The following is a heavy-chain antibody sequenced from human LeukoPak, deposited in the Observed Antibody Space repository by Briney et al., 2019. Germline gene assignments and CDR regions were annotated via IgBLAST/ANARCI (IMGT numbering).Heavy chain of an antibody. D-gene: IGHD1-1*01. Sequence: ASVKVSCKASGYTFTAYYMHWVRQASGQGLEWMGWINPNSGDTNLAQKFQGRVTMTRDSSISTAYMEVSRLRSGDTAVYYCASGGSLDNWYVGYFDYWGQGTLVTVSS. V-gene: IGHV1-2*02. CDR2: INPNSGDT. CDR1: GYTFTAYY. J-gene: IGHJ4*02. CDR3: ASGGSLDNWYVGYFDY.